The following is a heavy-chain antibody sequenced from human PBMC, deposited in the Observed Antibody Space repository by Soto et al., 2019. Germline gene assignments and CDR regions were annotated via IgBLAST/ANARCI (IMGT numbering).Heavy chain of an antibody. CDR2: VYYSGTT. V-gene: IGHV4-39*01. CDR3: VRHRYGGHSYGLYWFDP. CDR1: GGSVTNTTYF. J-gene: IGHJ5*02. D-gene: IGHD5-18*01. Sequence: SETLSLTCVVSGGSVTNTTYFWGWIRQPPGKWPEWIGSVYYSGTTYSNSSLKSRLTMSIDTSNNQFCLKLSSVPAADTAVYYCVRHRYGGHSYGLYWFDPRGQGALVTVSS.